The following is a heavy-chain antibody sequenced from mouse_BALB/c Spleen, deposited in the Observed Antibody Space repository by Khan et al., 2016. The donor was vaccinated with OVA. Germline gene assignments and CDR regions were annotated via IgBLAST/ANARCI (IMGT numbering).Heavy chain of an antibody. CDR3: ARELRLGGFAY. V-gene: IGHV2-6-7*01. CDR1: GFSLTDYG. Sequence: QVQLKESGPGLVAPSQSLSITCTVSGFSLTDYGINWIRQPPGKGLEWLGMIWGDGSTDYNSALKSRLSISTDNSKSQVVLKMNSLQTDDTARFYCARELRLGGFAYWGQGTLVTVSA. CDR2: IWGDGST. J-gene: IGHJ3*01. D-gene: IGHD1-2*01.